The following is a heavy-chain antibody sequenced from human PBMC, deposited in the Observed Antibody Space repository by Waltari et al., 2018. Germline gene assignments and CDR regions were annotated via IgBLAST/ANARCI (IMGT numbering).Heavy chain of an antibody. CDR2: IWYDGRNK. D-gene: IGHD3-10*01. Sequence: QVQLVESGGGVVQPGRSLRLSCAASGFTFSSYGMHWVRQAPGKGLEWVAVIWYDGRNKYYADSVKGRFTISRDNSKNTLYLQMNSLRAEDTAMYYCAKDRVLLWFGESPDAFDIWGQGTMVTVSS. J-gene: IGHJ3*02. CDR3: AKDRVLLWFGESPDAFDI. V-gene: IGHV3-30*18. CDR1: GFTFSSYG.